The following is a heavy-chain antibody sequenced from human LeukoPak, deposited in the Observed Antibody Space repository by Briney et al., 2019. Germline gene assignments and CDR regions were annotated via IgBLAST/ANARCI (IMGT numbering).Heavy chain of an antibody. CDR2: IYSGGST. D-gene: IGHD2-21*02. V-gene: IGHV3-53*01. Sequence: GGSLRLSCAASGFSVCSNYMSWVRQAPGKGLEWVSVIYSGGSTYYADSVKGRFTISRDNSKNTLYLQMKSLRAEDTAVYYCARTDETAPAEDFQHWGQGTLVTVSS. CDR1: GFSVCSNY. J-gene: IGHJ1*01. CDR3: ARTDETAPAEDFQH.